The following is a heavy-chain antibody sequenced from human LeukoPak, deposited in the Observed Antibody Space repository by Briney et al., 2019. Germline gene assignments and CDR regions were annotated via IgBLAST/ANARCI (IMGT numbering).Heavy chain of an antibody. Sequence: SETLSLTCIISGYTISSGYQWGWIRQPPGKGLEWIGSIYYSGSTYYNPSLKSRVTMSVDTSKNQFSLKLSSVTAADTAVYYCARDAYYYDSSGYLIWGQGTMVTVSS. CDR3: ARDAYYYDSSGYLI. CDR1: GYTISSGYQ. D-gene: IGHD3-22*01. CDR2: IYYSGST. J-gene: IGHJ3*02. V-gene: IGHV4-38-2*02.